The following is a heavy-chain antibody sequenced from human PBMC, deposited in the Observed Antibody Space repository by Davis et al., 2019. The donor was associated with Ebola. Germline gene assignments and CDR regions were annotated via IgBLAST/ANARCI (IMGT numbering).Heavy chain of an antibody. V-gene: IGHV3-30-3*01. CDR2: ISYDGSNK. CDR1: GFTFSDYY. CDR3: PLGSYLLL. Sequence: GESLKISCAASGFTFSDYYMSWIRQAPGKGLELVAVISYDGSNKYYADSVKGRFTISRDNSKNTLYLQMNSLRAEDTAVYYCPLGSYLLLWGQGTLVTVSS. J-gene: IGHJ4*02. D-gene: IGHD1-26*01.